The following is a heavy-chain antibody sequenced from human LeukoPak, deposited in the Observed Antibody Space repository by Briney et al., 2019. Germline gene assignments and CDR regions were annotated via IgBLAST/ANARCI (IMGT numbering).Heavy chain of an antibody. Sequence: SETLSLTCTVSGGSISSSSYYWGWIRQPPGKGLEWIGSIYYSGSTYYNPSLKSRVTISVGTSKNQFSLKLSSVTAADTAVYYCAREPYCSGGSCYSGYFDYWGQGTLVTVSS. CDR3: AREPYCSGGSCYSGYFDY. CDR1: GGSISSSSYY. CDR2: IYYSGST. D-gene: IGHD2-15*01. V-gene: IGHV4-39*07. J-gene: IGHJ4*02.